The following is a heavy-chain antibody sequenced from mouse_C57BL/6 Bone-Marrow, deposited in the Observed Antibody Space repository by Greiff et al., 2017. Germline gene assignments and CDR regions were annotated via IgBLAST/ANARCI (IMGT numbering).Heavy chain of an antibody. Sequence: EVQLQESGPGLVKPSQSLSLTCSVTGYSITSGYYWNWIRQFPGNKLEWMGYISYDGSNNYNPSLKNRISITRDTSKNQFFLKLNSVTTEDTATYYCARVGNGYYDWVWFAYWGQGTLVTVSA. V-gene: IGHV3-6*01. CDR3: ARVGNGYYDWVWFAY. D-gene: IGHD2-3*01. CDR2: ISYDGSN. J-gene: IGHJ3*01. CDR1: GYSITSGYY.